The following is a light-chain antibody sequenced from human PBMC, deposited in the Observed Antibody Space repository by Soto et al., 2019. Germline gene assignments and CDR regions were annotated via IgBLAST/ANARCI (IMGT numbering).Light chain of an antibody. V-gene: IGKV1-5*01. CDR3: HSRA. CDR1: QTISRW. J-gene: IGKJ5*01. CDR2: DAS. Sequence: DIQLTQTPSTLSASVGDEVTITCRASQTISRWLAWYQQKPGRAPKPLIYDASTLESGVPSRFSGSGSETEFTLTISRLQPDDFATYFCHSRAFGQGTRLEIK.